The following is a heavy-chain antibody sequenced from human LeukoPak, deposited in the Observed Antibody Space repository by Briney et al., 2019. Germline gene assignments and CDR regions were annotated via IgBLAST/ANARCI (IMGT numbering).Heavy chain of an antibody. V-gene: IGHV4-4*07. J-gene: IGHJ4*02. D-gene: IGHD6-13*01. Sequence: SETLSLTCTVSGGSISSYYWSWIRQPAGKGLEWIGRIYTSGSTNYNPSLKSRVTMSVDTSKNQFSQNLSSMTAADTAVYYCASQAATGNYFDQWGQGTLVTVSS. CDR1: GGSISSYY. CDR2: IYTSGST. CDR3: ASQAATGNYFDQ.